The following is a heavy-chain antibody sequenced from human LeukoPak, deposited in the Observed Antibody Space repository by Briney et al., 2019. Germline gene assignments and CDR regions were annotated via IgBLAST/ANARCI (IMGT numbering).Heavy chain of an antibody. CDR1: GFTVSTYY. Sequence: TGGSLRLSCAASGFTVSTYYMTWVRQAPGKGLECVSVIYSGGSTYYADSVKGRFTVSRDNSKNTLYLQMNSLRAEDTAMYSCARGLGYCTSTTCLLPFDYWGQGTLVTVSS. V-gene: IGHV3-53*01. D-gene: IGHD2-2*01. CDR3: ARGLGYCTSTTCLLPFDY. CDR2: IYSGGST. J-gene: IGHJ4*02.